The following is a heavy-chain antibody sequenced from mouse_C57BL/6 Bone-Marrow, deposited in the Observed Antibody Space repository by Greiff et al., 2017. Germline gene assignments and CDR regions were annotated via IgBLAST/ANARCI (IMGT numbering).Heavy chain of an antibody. D-gene: IGHD2-2*01. CDR2: IDPSGSYT. V-gene: IGHV1-69*01. J-gene: IGHJ3*01. Sequence: LVESGAELVMPGASVKLSCKASGYTFTSYWMHWVKQRPGQGLEWIGEIDPSGSYTNYNQKFKGKFTLTVDKSSSTAYMQLSSLTSEDAAVYYCARDGYDGAWFAYWGQGTLVTVSA. CDR3: ARDGYDGAWFAY. CDR1: GYTFTSYW.